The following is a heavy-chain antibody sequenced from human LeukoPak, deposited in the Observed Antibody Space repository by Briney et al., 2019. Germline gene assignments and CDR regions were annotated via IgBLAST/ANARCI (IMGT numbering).Heavy chain of an antibody. CDR3: AREVGYSSSLGY. J-gene: IGHJ4*02. Sequence: GGSLRLSCAASGFTVSSNYMSWVRQAPGKGLEWVSVIYSGGSTYYADSVKGRFTISRDNSKNTLYLQMNSLRDEDTAVYYCAREVGYSSSLGYWGQGTLVTVSS. CDR1: GFTVSSNY. CDR2: IYSGGST. D-gene: IGHD6-13*01. V-gene: IGHV3-53*01.